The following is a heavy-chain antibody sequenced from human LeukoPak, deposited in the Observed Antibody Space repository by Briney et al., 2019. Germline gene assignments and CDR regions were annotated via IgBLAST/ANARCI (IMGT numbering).Heavy chain of an antibody. CDR1: GFTFSSYG. V-gene: IGHV3-30*02. D-gene: IGHD7-27*01. CDR3: AKDQSGTGELDY. CDR2: IRYDGTNK. Sequence: HAGGSLRLSCAASGFTFSSYGMHWVRQAPGKGLEWVAFIRYDGTNKYYADSVKGRFTISRDNSKNTLYLQMNSLRAEDTAVYYCAKDQSGTGELDYWGQGTLVTVSS. J-gene: IGHJ4*02.